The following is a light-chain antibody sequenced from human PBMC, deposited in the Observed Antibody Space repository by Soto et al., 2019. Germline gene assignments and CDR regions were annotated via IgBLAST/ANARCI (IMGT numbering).Light chain of an antibody. J-gene: IGLJ2*01. CDR3: SSFRRSNTPHVL. Sequence: QSALTQPASVSGSPGQSITISCTGTSRDIGNYNYVSWYQHHPGKAPKLIIYEVTNRPSGVSNRFSGSKSGNTASLTISGLQPEDDANYYCSSFRRSNTPHVLFGGGTKLTVL. V-gene: IGLV2-14*01. CDR2: EVT. CDR1: SRDIGNYNY.